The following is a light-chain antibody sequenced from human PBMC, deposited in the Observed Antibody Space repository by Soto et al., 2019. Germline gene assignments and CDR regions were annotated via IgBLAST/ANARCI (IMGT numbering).Light chain of an antibody. CDR1: LTLSTH. CDR2: AAS. CDR3: QQLFDSPIT. J-gene: IGKJ5*01. Sequence: DIQVTQTPSSLSASVGDRVIITCRPTLTLSTHLNWYQQKPGKAPKLLIYAASTLESGVPSRFSATVSGTEFSLTITSLQPEDFATYYCQQLFDSPITFGQGRRLEIK. V-gene: IGKV1-9*01.